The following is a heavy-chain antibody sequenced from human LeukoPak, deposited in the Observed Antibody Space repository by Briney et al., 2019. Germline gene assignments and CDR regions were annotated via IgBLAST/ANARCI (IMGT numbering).Heavy chain of an antibody. V-gene: IGHV4-61*02. CDR2: IYYSGST. CDR3: AKSGGYGLIDY. Sequence: SETLSLTCTVSGGSISSDNYYWSWIRQPAGKGLEWIGRIYYSGSTNYNPSLKSRVTISVDTSMNQFSLKLSSVTAADTAMYYCAKSGGYGLIDYWGQGTLVTVSS. D-gene: IGHD1-26*01. CDR1: GGSISSDNYY. J-gene: IGHJ4*02.